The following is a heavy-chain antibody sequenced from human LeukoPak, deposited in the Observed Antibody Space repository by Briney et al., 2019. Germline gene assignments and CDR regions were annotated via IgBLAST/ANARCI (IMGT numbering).Heavy chain of an antibody. CDR1: GGSISSSSYY. J-gene: IGHJ4*02. V-gene: IGHV4-39*01. CDR2: IYYSGST. Sequence: SETLSLTCTVSGGSISSSSYYWGWIRQPPGKGLEWTGSIYYSGSTYYNPSLKSRVTISVDTSKNQFSLKLSSVTAADTAVYYCASLAWWELPSYVFDYWGQGTLVTVSS. D-gene: IGHD1-26*01. CDR3: ASLAWWELPSYVFDY.